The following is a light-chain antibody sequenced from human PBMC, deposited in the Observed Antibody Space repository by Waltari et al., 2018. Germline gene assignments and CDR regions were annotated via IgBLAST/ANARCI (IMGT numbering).Light chain of an antibody. J-gene: IGKJ4*01. V-gene: IGKV1-NL1*01. CDR2: AAS. CDR3: QQYYSTLALT. Sequence: DIQMTQSPSSLSASVGYRVTITCRASQGISNSLAWYQQKPGQAPKLLLYAASRLESGVPSRFSGSGSGTDYTLTISSLQPEDFATYYCQQYYSTLALTFGGGTKVEIK. CDR1: QGISNS.